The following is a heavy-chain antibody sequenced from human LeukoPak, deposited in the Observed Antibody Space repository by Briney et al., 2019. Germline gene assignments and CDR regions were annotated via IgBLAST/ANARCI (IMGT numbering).Heavy chain of an antibody. V-gene: IGHV1-2*02. Sequence: ASVKVSCKASGYTFTGYYMHWVRQAPGQGLEWKGWINPNSGGTNYAQKFQGRVTMTRDTSISTAYMELSSLRSEDTAVYYCASPIVGATLRGYAFDIWGQGTMVTVSS. CDR1: GYTFTGYY. CDR3: ASPIVGATLRGYAFDI. D-gene: IGHD1-26*01. J-gene: IGHJ3*02. CDR2: INPNSGGT.